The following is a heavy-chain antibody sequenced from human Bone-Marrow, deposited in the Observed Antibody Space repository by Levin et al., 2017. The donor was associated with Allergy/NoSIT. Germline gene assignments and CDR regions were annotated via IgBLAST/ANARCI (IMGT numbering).Heavy chain of an antibody. CDR1: GYTFSTFW. J-gene: IGHJ4*02. CDR3: ARDLSGGSDY. V-gene: IGHV3-74*01. Sequence: SCAGSGYTFSTFWMHWVRQAPGEGLVWVSRINEHGSHTDYADSVRGRFTISRDNAKNTLYLQMNSLRGEDTAVYYCARDLSGGSDYWGPGTLVTVSS. CDR2: INEHGSHT. D-gene: IGHD2-15*01.